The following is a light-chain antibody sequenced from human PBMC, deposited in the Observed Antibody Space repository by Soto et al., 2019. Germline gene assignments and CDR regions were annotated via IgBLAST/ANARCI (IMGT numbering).Light chain of an antibody. V-gene: IGKV3D-15*01. J-gene: IGKJ2*01. CDR3: QQYYSYPSYT. Sequence: IVXTQSPATLSVSPGQRATLSCRASQSVTSNLAWYQQRPGQAPRLLIYGASSRATGVPARFSGSGSGTDFTLTISCLQSEDFATYYCQQYYSYPSYTFGQGTKVDIK. CDR2: GAS. CDR1: QSVTSN.